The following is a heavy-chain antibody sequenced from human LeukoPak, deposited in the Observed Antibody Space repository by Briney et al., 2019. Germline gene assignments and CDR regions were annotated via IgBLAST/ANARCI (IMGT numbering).Heavy chain of an antibody. CDR2: IRNNGDST. V-gene: IGHV3-23*01. J-gene: IGHJ5*02. Sequence: GGSLRLSCAASGFTFRNYAMTWVRQAPGKGLEWVSGIRNNGDSTDYSDSVKGRFTISRDNSKNTLYLQMSSLRAEDTALYYCAKVFWGTVTWGQGTLVTVSS. D-gene: IGHD4-11*01. CDR3: AKVFWGTVT. CDR1: GFTFRNYA.